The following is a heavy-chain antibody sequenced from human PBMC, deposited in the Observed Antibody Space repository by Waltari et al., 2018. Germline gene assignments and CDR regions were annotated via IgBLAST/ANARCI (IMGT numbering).Heavy chain of an antibody. V-gene: IGHV1-69-2*01. CDR1: GYIFTDYY. J-gene: IGHJ4*02. D-gene: IGHD3-3*01. Sequence: DAQLIQSGAQVKRPGATVKVACKAVGYIFTDYYMHWMQEVPGKGPEWMARRDPENGATEFADRFQGRLTVTADTSTDTAYMELSGLTSEDTATYYCANSMSGPRVQWGQGTQVTVSP. CDR2: RDPENGAT. CDR3: ANSMSGPRVQ.